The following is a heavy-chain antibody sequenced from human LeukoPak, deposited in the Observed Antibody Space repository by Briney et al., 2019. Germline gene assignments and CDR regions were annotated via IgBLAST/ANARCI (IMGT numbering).Heavy chain of an antibody. J-gene: IGHJ3*02. Sequence: KPSETLSLTCSVSGGSISSYYWSWIRQPPGKGLEWIGYIYYSGSTNYNPSLKSRVTISVDTSKNQFSLKLSSVTAADTAVYYCARWKSWVDAFDIWGQGTMVTVSS. V-gene: IGHV4-59*08. D-gene: IGHD1-1*01. CDR2: IYYSGST. CDR1: GGSISSYY. CDR3: ARWKSWVDAFDI.